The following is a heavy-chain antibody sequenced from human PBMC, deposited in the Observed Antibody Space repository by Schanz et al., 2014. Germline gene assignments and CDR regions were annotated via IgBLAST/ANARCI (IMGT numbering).Heavy chain of an antibody. J-gene: IGHJ4*02. CDR2: ISVYNHNK. CDR1: GYIFINSG. D-gene: IGHD3-3*01. V-gene: IGHV1-18*01. Sequence: QIQLVQSGPEVTKPGATVTVSCKASGYIFINSGISWVRQALGLGLEWMGWISVYNHNKEYDQKFQSRVTMTTDTSTSTAYMALTDLRSDDTAVYYCARDRRFFGRDDLYYFDSWGQGTLVTVSS. CDR3: ARDRRFFGRDDLYYFDS.